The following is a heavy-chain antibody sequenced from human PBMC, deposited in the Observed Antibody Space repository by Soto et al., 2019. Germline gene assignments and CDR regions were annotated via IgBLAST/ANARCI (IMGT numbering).Heavy chain of an antibody. J-gene: IGHJ3*01. CDR1: GFTFSSYG. V-gene: IGHV3-33*01. CDR3: ARDCTDYGVYLEANAFDV. CDR2: IWYDGSNK. Sequence: QVQLVESGGGVVQPGRSLRLSCAASGFTFSSYGMHWVRQAPGKGLEWVAVIWYDGSNKYYADSVKGRVTISRDNSKKALYLQINSRSADDTAVYYCARDCTDYGVYLEANAFDVRGHGTMVTVSS. D-gene: IGHD4-17*01.